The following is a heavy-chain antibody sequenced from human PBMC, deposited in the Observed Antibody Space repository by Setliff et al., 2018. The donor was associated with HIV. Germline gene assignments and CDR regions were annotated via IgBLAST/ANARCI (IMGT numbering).Heavy chain of an antibody. V-gene: IGHV1-69*13. D-gene: IGHD6-13*01. CDR3: ATPRIEGQQLDFDY. CDR1: GGTFSSYA. CDR2: IIPIFGTA. Sequence: GASVKVSCKASGGTFSSYAISWVRQAPGQGLEWMGGIIPIFGTANYAQQFQGRVTITADESTSTAYMELSSLRSEDTAVYYCATPRIEGQQLDFDYWGQGTLVTVSS. J-gene: IGHJ4*02.